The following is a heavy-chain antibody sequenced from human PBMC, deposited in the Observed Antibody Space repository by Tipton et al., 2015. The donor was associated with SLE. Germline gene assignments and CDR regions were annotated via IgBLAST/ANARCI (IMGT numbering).Heavy chain of an antibody. D-gene: IGHD2-21*01. J-gene: IGHJ4*02. CDR3: ARRRFQSASDY. V-gene: IGHV4-39*07. CDR1: GGSISISNNY. Sequence: TLSLTCTVSGGSISISNNYWDWSRQPPGKGLEWIGTIYYSGRTADNPPLKSRVTMSVDTSMIQFSLKLNTVTAADTAVYYCARRRFQSASDYWGQGTLVTVSS. CDR2: IYYSGRT.